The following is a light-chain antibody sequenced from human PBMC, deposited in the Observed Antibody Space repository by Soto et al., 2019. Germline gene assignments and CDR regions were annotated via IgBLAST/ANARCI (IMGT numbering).Light chain of an antibody. CDR2: DVN. J-gene: IGLJ2*01. Sequence: QSVLTQPASVSGSPGQSITISCTGTSSDVGGYNYVSWYQQHPGKAPKLMIYDVNNRPSGVSNRFSASKSGNTASLTISGLQAEDEADYYCSSYTSSSTLVVFGGGTLLTVL. CDR1: SSDVGGYNY. CDR3: SSYTSSSTLVV. V-gene: IGLV2-14*01.